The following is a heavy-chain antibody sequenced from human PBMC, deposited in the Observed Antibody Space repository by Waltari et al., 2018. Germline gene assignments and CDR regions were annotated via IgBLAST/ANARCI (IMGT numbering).Heavy chain of an antibody. CDR3: ARESPLGGWLQFDY. V-gene: IGHV1-69*12. Sequence: QVQLVQSGAEVKKPGSSVKVSCKASGGTFSSYAISWVRQAPGQGLEWMGGIIPIYGTANNAQKFQCRVTITADESTSTAYMEQSSLRSEDTAVYYCARESPLGGWLQFDYWGQGTLVTVSS. J-gene: IGHJ4*02. CDR2: IIPIYGTA. D-gene: IGHD3-16*01. CDR1: GGTFSSYA.